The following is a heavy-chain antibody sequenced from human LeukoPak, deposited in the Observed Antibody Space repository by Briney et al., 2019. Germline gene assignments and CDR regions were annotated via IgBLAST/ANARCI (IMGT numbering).Heavy chain of an antibody. D-gene: IGHD2-2*01. J-gene: IGHJ4*02. CDR2: ISGSGGST. V-gene: IGHV3-23*01. CDR3: AKGENLIVVVPAAINF. Sequence: PGGSLRLSCAASGSTFSSYAMSWVRQAPGKGLEWVSAISGSGGSTYYADSVKGRFTISRDNSKNTLYLQMNSLRAEDTAVYYCAKGENLIVVVPAAINFWGQGTLVTVSS. CDR1: GSTFSSYA.